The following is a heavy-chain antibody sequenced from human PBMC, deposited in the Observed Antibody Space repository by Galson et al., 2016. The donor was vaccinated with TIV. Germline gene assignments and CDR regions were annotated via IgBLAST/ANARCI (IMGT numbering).Heavy chain of an antibody. J-gene: IGHJ4*02. CDR1: GFSFSRYW. V-gene: IGHV3-74*01. D-gene: IGHD3-9*01. Sequence: SLRLSCAASGFSFSRYWMHWFRQAPGKGLVWVSRLSALGQRTTYSESVTGRYAVSRDNARNTLHLQMHSLTAEDTAIYYCARICGLTPDIHDSIWGQGTLVTVSS. CDR2: LSALGQRT. CDR3: ARICGLTPDIHDSI.